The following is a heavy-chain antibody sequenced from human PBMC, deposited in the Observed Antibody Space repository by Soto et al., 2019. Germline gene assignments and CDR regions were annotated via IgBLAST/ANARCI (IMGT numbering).Heavy chain of an antibody. CDR3: ARDSGDTTLRQWGRSFHY. CDR2: INPSGGGT. J-gene: IGHJ4*02. CDR1: GFTFTNYY. Sequence: QVQLVQSGAEVKKPGASVKVSCKASGFTFTNYYIHWVRQAPGQGLEWMGLINPSGGGTFYAQKFQGRVTVTRDTFTGTVYMELSNLRAEDTAVYFCARDSGDTTLRQWGRSFHYWGQGTLVTVSS. V-gene: IGHV1-46*01. D-gene: IGHD1-1*01.